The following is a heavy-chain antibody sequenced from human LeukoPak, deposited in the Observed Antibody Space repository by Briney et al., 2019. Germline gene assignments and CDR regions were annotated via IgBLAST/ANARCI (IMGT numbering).Heavy chain of an antibody. CDR1: GFTFSSYT. D-gene: IGHD3-22*01. CDR2: ISSSSSYI. J-gene: IGHJ4*02. Sequence: NPGRSLRLSCAASGFTFSSYTMNWVRQAPGKGLEWVSSISSSSSYIYYADSLKGRFTISRDNAKNSLYLQMSSLRAEDTAVYYCASDGGYYSVDYWGQGTLVTVSS. V-gene: IGHV3-21*01. CDR3: ASDGGYYSVDY.